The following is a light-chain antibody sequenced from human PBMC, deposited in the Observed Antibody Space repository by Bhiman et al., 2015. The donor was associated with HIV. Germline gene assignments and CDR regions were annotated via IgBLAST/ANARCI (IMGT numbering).Light chain of an antibody. Sequence: QSVLTQPPSVSGAPGQRVTFSCTGSSSNIGAGFDVHWYQQFPGTSPKLLIYGNSNRPSGVPDRFSGSKSVNTASLTISGLQAEDEADYYCSSYTTSSTFLFGTGTKVTVL. V-gene: IGLV1-40*01. J-gene: IGLJ1*01. CDR2: GNS. CDR3: SSYTTSSTFL. CDR1: SSNIGAGFD.